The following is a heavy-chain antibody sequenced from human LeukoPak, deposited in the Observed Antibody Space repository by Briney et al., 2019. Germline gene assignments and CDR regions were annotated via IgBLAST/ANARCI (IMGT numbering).Heavy chain of an antibody. J-gene: IGHJ6*04. Sequence: SETLSLTCTVSGYSIGSGYFWGWIRQPPGKGLEWIGTIYYSGSTYYNPSLKSRVTISVDTSKNQFSLKLSSVTAADTAVYYCARDPTGYCSGGSCYGMDVWGKGTTVTISS. CDR3: ARDPTGYCSGGSCYGMDV. V-gene: IGHV4-38-2*02. CDR2: IYYSGST. CDR1: GYSIGSGYF. D-gene: IGHD2-15*01.